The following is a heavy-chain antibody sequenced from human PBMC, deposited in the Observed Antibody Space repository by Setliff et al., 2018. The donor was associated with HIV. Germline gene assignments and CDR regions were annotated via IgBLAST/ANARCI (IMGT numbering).Heavy chain of an antibody. CDR3: ARIYCSNAVCSIWGGVD. CDR2: ISAYNGNT. D-gene: IGHD2-8*01. CDR1: GYTFTNYG. Sequence: GASVKVSCKASGYTFTNYGISWVRQAPGQGLEWMGWISAYNGNTNYAQNLQGRVTMTTDTSTSTAYMELRSLRSDDTAVYYCARIYCSNAVCSIWGGVDWGQGTLVTVSS. V-gene: IGHV1-18*01. J-gene: IGHJ4*02.